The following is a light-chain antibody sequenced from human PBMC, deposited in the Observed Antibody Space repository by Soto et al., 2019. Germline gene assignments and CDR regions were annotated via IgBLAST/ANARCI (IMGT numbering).Light chain of an antibody. Sequence: EVVLTQSPGTLSLSPGESATLSCRASQRVISNFLAWYQQKPAQAPRLLIYDTSNRATGIPDRFRGSGSGTDFTLTISRLEPEDVAVYYCQQNGALPPTFGQGNKVEIK. V-gene: IGKV3-20*01. J-gene: IGKJ1*01. CDR3: QQNGALPPT. CDR2: DTS. CDR1: QRVISNF.